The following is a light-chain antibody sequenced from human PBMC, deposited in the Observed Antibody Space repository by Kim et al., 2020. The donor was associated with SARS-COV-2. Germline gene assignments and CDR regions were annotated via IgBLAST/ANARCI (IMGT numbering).Light chain of an antibody. CDR1: QRIGTL. CDR3: QQSDIVPFA. J-gene: IGKJ3*01. Sequence: DIQMTQSPSSLPASVGDRVTLTCRASQRIGTLLNWYQQKPGEAPNLLIYAASSLNNGVPSRFSGGGSGTNFTLTINSLQPEDFAAYYCQQSDIVPFAFGPGTKVDIK. V-gene: IGKV1-39*01. CDR2: AAS.